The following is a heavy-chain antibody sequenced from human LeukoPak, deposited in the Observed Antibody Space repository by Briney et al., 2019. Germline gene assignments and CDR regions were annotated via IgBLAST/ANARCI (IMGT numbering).Heavy chain of an antibody. J-gene: IGHJ3*02. V-gene: IGHV3-21*01. CDR1: GFTFSSST. CDR2: ISSSSTYI. D-gene: IGHD2/OR15-2a*01. CDR3: ARDFLNAIDI. Sequence: PGGSLRLSCAASGFTFSSSTMTWARQSPGKGLEWVSSISSSSTYIYYADSVKGRFIISIDNTKNSLYLQMNSLRAEDTAVFYCARDFLNAIDIWGQGTMVTVSS.